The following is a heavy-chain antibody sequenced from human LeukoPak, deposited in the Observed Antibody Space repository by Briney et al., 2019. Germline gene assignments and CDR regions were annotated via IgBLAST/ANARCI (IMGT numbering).Heavy chain of an antibody. CDR2: IIPIFGTA. CDR3: ARDSRGYSYGTKLDY. J-gene: IGHJ4*02. Sequence: SVKVSCKASGGTFSSYAISWVRQAPGQGLEWMGGIIPIFGTANYAQKFQGRVTITADKSTSTAYMELSSLRSEDTAVYYCARDSRGYSYGTKLDYWGQGTLVTVSS. V-gene: IGHV1-69*06. D-gene: IGHD5-18*01. CDR1: GGTFSSYA.